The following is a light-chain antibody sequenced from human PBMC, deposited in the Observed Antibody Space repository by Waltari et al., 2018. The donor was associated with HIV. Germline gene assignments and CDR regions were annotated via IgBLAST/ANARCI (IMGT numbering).Light chain of an antibody. CDR2: RNS. J-gene: IGLJ2*01. CDR1: SSNIGSYY. Sequence: QSVLTQPPSTSGTPGQRVTISCSGSSSNIGSYYVYWYQQLPGTAPNLLIYRNSQRPSGVPDRVSGSKSGTSASLAISGLRSEDEADYYCAVWDDSLVVFGGGTKLTVL. V-gene: IGLV1-47*01. CDR3: AVWDDSLVV.